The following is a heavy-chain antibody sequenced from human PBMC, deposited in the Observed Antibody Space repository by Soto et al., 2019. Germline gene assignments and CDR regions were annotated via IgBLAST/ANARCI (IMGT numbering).Heavy chain of an antibody. V-gene: IGHV3-23*01. D-gene: IGHD1-26*01. J-gene: IGHJ5*01. CDR3: AKDAVSYNGKWDWFDS. Sequence: DVQLLESGGGLVQPGGSLTLSCAASRFIFSDYAMNWVRQAPGKGLEWVSSIGVGNTDRYYADSVKGRFMISRDNSKNTMYLQMNSLRDDDTAVYYCAKDAVSYNGKWDWFDSWGQGTLVTVSS. CDR2: IGVGNTDR. CDR1: RFIFSDYA.